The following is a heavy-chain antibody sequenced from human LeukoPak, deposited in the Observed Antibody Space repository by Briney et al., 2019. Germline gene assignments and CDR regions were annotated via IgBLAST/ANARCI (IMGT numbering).Heavy chain of an antibody. CDR3: AVPPTGTGGY. V-gene: IGHV4-4*07. D-gene: IGHD1-1*01. CDR2: IYTSGST. Sequence: SETLSLTCTVPGGSISSNYWSWIRQPAGKGLEWIGRIYTSGSTNYNPSLKSRVTISVDKSKNQVSLKLSSVTAADTAVYYRAVPPTGTGGYWGQGTLVTVSS. J-gene: IGHJ4*02. CDR1: GGSISSNY.